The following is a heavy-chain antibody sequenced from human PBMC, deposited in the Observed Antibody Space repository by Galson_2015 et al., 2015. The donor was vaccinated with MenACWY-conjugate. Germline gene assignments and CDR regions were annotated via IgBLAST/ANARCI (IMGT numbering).Heavy chain of an antibody. J-gene: IGHJ4*02. D-gene: IGHD3-9*01. CDR2: ISAYNGNT. CDR3: ARGYRLVILRRLNYFDY. V-gene: IGHV1-18*01. Sequence: SVKVSCKASGYTFTSYGISWVRQAPGQGLEWMGWISAYNGNTNYAQKLQGRVTMTTDTSTRIAYMELSSLRSGDTAVYYCARGYRLVILRRLNYFDYWGQGTLVTVSS. CDR1: GYTFTSYG.